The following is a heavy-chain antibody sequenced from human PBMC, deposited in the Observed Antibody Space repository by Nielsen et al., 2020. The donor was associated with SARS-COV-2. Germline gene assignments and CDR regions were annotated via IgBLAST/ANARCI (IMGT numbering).Heavy chain of an antibody. CDR1: GYRFSNYW. V-gene: IGHV5-51*01. J-gene: IGHJ6*02. CDR3: ARHPQDYGMDV. Sequence: GSLKISCKASGYRFSNYWIGWVRQMPGKDLEWMGITYPGGSDTRYNPSLQGQVTITVDKSISTAYLLLSSLKASDTARYYCARHPQDYGMDVWGQGTTVTVSS. CDR2: TYPGGSDT.